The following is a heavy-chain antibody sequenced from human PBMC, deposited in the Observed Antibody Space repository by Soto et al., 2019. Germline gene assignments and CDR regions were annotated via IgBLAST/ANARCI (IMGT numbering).Heavy chain of an antibody. CDR3: AKDALGQYQLPKRYYYYDMDV. V-gene: IGHV3-30*18. Sequence: PGGSLRLSCAASGFTFSSYGMHWVRQAPGKGLEWVAVISYDGSNKYYADSVKGRFTISRDNSKNTLYLKMNSLRAEDTAVYYCAKDALGQYQLPKRYYYYDMDVWGQGTTVTVSS. J-gene: IGHJ6*02. CDR2: ISYDGSNK. CDR1: GFTFSSYG. D-gene: IGHD2-2*01.